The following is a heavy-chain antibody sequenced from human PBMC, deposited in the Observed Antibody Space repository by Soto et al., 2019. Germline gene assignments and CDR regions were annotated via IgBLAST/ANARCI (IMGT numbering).Heavy chain of an antibody. CDR1: GFTFDDYT. Sequence: GGSLRLSCAASGFTFDDYTMHWVRQAPGKGLEWVSLFSWDGGSTDYADSVKGRFTSSRDNSKNSLYLQMNSLRSEDTAVYYCGKDSRATTFYYGMDVWGAGKTLPVSS. V-gene: IGHV3-43*01. CDR3: GKDSRATTFYYGMDV. J-gene: IGHJ6*04. D-gene: IGHD4-17*01. CDR2: FSWDGGST.